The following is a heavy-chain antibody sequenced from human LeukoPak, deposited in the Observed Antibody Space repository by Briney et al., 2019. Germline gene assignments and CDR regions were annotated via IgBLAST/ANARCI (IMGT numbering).Heavy chain of an antibody. V-gene: IGHV3-23*05. CDR2: IGSDNKP. D-gene: IGHD6-19*01. CDR1: GFTFSAYA. J-gene: IGHJ4*02. Sequence: GGSLRLSCEASGFTFSAYAMTWVRQAPGKGLEWVSSIGSDNKPQYSDAVTGRFAISRDNSKNTLYLQMNSLRAEDTAVYYCAKDIEEWLVKGVGCFDYWGQGTLVTVSS. CDR3: AKDIEEWLVKGVGCFDY.